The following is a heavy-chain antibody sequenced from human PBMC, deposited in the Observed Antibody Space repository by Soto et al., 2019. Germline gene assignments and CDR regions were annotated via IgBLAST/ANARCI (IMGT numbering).Heavy chain of an antibody. CDR3: ARDSWYYDFGRGSLGNAFDI. D-gene: IGHD3-3*01. Sequence: EVQLVESGGGLVQPGGSLRLSCAASGFTVSSNYMSWVRQAPGKGLEWVSVIYSGGSTYYADSVKGRFTISRDNSKNTLYLQMNSMGAEDTGVYYCARDSWYYDFGRGSLGNAFDIWGQGTMVTVSS. CDR2: IYSGGST. CDR1: GFTVSSNY. V-gene: IGHV3-66*01. J-gene: IGHJ3*02.